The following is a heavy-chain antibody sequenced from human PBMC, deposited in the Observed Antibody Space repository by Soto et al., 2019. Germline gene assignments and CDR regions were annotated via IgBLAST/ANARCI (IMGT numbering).Heavy chain of an antibody. D-gene: IGHD5-12*01. CDR2: IYYSGST. CDR3: ARLGDGYNVDAFDI. Sequence: SETLSLTCTVSGGSISSYYWSWIRQPPGKGLEWIGYIYYSGSTNYNPSLKSRVTITVDTSKNQFTLKLSFVTAADTAVYYCARLGDGYNVDAFDIWGQGTMVTVSS. V-gene: IGHV4-59*08. CDR1: GGSISSYY. J-gene: IGHJ3*02.